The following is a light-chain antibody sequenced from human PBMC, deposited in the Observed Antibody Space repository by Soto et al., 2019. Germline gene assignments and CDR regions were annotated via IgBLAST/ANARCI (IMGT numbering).Light chain of an antibody. CDR2: DAS. Sequence: EIVLTQSPGPLNLSPGDRATLSCRASQSVSSYLAWYQQRPGQAPRLLIYDASNRATGIPARFSGSGSGTDFSRTICCLEPEDFAVYYCQQRGNGPPLIPFGQGTRLEIK. J-gene: IGKJ5*01. CDR1: QSVSSY. V-gene: IGKV3-11*01. CDR3: QQRGNGPPLIP.